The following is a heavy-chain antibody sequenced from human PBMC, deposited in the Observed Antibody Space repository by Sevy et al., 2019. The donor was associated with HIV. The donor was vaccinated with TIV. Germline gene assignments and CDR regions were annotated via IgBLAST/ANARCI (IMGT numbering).Heavy chain of an antibody. Sequence: ASVKVSCKASGYTFTSYGISWVRQAPGQGLEWMGWISAYNGNTNYAQKLQGRVTMTTDKSTSTAYMELRSLGSDDTAVYYCARYCSGGSCYSIIIDYWGQGTLVTVSS. CDR1: GYTFTSYG. CDR3: ARYCSGGSCYSIIIDY. J-gene: IGHJ4*02. CDR2: ISAYNGNT. D-gene: IGHD2-15*01. V-gene: IGHV1-18*01.